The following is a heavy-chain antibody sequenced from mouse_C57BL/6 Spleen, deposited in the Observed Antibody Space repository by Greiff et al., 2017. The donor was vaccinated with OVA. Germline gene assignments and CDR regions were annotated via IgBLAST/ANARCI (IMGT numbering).Heavy chain of an antibody. V-gene: IGHV5-4*01. J-gene: IGHJ2*01. CDR1: GFTFSSYA. CDR3: ARDGRDFDY. CDR2: ISDGGSYT. Sequence: DVQLVESGGGLVKPGGSLKLSCAASGFTFSSYAMSWVRQTPEKRLEWVATISDGGSYTYYPDNVKGRFTISRDNAKNNLYLQMSHLKSEDTAMYYCARDGRDFDYWGQGTTLTVSS. D-gene: IGHD4-1*01.